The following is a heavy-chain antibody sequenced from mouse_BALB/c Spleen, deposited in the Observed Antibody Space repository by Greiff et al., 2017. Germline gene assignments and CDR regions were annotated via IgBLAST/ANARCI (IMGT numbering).Heavy chain of an antibody. CDR2: ISYSGST. Sequence: EVKLVESGPGLVKPSQSLSLTCTVTGYSITSDYAWNWIRQFPGNKLEWMGYISYSGSTSYNPSLKSRISITRDTSKNQFFLQLNSVTTEDTATYYCARETGYWYFDVWGAGTTVTVSS. D-gene: IGHD4-1*01. CDR1: GYSITSDYA. V-gene: IGHV3-2*02. CDR3: ARETGYWYFDV. J-gene: IGHJ1*01.